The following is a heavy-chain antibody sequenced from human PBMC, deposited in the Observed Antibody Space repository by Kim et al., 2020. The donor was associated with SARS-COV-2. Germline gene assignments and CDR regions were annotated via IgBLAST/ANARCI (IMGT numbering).Heavy chain of an antibody. J-gene: IGHJ4*02. CDR2: IYYSGST. D-gene: IGHD5-12*01. CDR1: GGSISSYY. CDR3: ASHRPINKRWLHLFDY. Sequence: SETLSLTCTVSGGSISSYYWSWIRQPPGKGLEWIGYIYYSGSTNYNPSLKSRVTISVDTSKNQFSLKLSSVTAADTAVYYCASHRPINKRWLHLFDYWGQGTLVTVSS. V-gene: IGHV4-59*08.